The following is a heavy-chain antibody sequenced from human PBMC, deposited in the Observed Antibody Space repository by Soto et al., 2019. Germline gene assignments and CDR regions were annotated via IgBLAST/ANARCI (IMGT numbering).Heavy chain of an antibody. D-gene: IGHD5-12*01. CDR3: ARQSGMDV. CDR1: GYSFTTNW. CDR2: IYPGDSDT. J-gene: IGHJ6*02. V-gene: IGHV5-51*01. Sequence: GESLKISCKGSGYSFTTNWIGWVRQMPGKGLEWMGVIYPGDSDTRYSPSFQGQVAISADKSIRTAYLQWSSLKASDTAIYYCARQSGMDVWGQGTTVTVSS.